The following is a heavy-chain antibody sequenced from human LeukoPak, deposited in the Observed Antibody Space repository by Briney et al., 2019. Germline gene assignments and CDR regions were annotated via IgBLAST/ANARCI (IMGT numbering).Heavy chain of an antibody. J-gene: IGHJ6*04. CDR3: AELGITMIGGV. D-gene: IGHD3-10*02. V-gene: IGHV3-48*03. CDR1: GFTFSSYE. CDR2: ISSSGSTI. Sequence: GRSLRLSCAPSGFTFSSYEMSWVRQAPGKGLEWVSYISSSGSTIYYADSVKGRLTISRDNAKNSLYLQMNSLRAEDTAVYYCAELGITMIGGVWGKGTTVTISS.